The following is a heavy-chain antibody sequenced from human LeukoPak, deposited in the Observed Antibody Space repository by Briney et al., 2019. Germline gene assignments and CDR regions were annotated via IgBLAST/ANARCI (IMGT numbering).Heavy chain of an antibody. D-gene: IGHD3-3*01. CDR3: AREIFGVAERYYYYYYMDV. CDR2: IIPIFGTA. Sequence: GASVKVSRKASGGTFSSYAISWVRQAPGQGLEWMGGIIPIFGTANYAQKFQGRVTITADKSTSTAYMELSSLRSEDTAVYYCAREIFGVAERYYYYYYMDVWGKGTTVTVSS. V-gene: IGHV1-69*06. CDR1: GGTFSSYA. J-gene: IGHJ6*03.